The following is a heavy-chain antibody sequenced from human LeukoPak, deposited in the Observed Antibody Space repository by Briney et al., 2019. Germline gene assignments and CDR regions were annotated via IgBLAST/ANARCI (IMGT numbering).Heavy chain of an antibody. J-gene: IGHJ3*02. Sequence: GGSLRLSCAASGFTFSNFWMTWVRQAPGKGLEWVANTKEDDSEKYYVDSVRGRFTTSRDNAKNSQYLQMNSLRAEDTAVYYCARLHSGRYYGDAFDIWGQGTMVTVSS. V-gene: IGHV3-7*03. CDR2: TKEDDSEK. CDR1: GFTFSNFW. D-gene: IGHD1-26*01. CDR3: ARLHSGRYYGDAFDI.